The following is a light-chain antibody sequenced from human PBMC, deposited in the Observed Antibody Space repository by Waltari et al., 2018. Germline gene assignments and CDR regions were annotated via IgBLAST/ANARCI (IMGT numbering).Light chain of an antibody. CDR2: KDT. Sequence: SYELTQPPSVSLSPGQTATVTCSVDALPKQFAFWYQQKPGQAPVLVTYKDTERPSGSPDPCSGSPSGTTFTLTISGVQAEDDADYYCQSADSTSTHVVFGGGTKLTV. V-gene: IGLV3-25*03. CDR1: ALPKQF. CDR3: QSADSTSTHVV. J-gene: IGLJ2*01.